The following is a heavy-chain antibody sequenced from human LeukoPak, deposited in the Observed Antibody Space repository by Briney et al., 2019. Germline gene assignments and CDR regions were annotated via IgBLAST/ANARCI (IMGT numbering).Heavy chain of an antibody. V-gene: IGHV4-39*01. CDR2: IYYSGST. CDR3: ARIVGAGFDP. J-gene: IGHJ5*02. D-gene: IGHD1-26*01. Sequence: SETLSLTCTVSGGSISSSSYYWGWIRQPPGKGLEWIGSIYYSGSTYYNPSLRSRVTISVDTSKNQFSLKLSSVTAADTAVYYCARIVGAGFDPWGQGTLVTVSS. CDR1: GGSISSSSYY.